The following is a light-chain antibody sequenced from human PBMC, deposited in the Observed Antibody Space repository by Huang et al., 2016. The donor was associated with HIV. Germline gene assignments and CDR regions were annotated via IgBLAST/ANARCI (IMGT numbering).Light chain of an antibody. CDR3: QQSYSTPET. Sequence: DIQMTQSPPSLSASVGDRVTITCRASQTINNYLNWYQQKPGKAPQLLIYAASSLQSGVPPGFSGSGAGTDVTLTISSLQPEDFATYYCQQSYSTPETFGQGTKVEVK. CDR2: AAS. V-gene: IGKV1-39*01. CDR1: QTINNY. J-gene: IGKJ1*01.